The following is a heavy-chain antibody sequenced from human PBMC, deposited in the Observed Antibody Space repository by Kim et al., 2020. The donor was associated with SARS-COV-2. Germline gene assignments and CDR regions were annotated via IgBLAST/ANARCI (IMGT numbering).Heavy chain of an antibody. V-gene: IGHV3-21*01. CDR1: GFTFSSYS. D-gene: IGHD2-21*01. Sequence: GGSLRLSCAASGFTFSSYSMNWVRKAPGTGLGWVSSISSSSSYISYEDSVKGRFTISRKNAKNSLYLQMNSLRAEDTAVYYCARDPYGGDLVYYYSGMDVWGQGTTVTVSS. CDR3: ARDPYGGDLVYYYSGMDV. CDR2: ISSSSSYI. J-gene: IGHJ6*02.